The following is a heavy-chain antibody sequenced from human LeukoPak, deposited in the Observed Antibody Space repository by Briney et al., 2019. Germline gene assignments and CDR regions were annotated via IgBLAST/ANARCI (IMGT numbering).Heavy chain of an antibody. Sequence: ASVKVSCKASGYTFTTYSVSWVRQAPGQGLEWMGWINTQNGETNYAQKLQGRVTMTKDTSTSTVYMEMRRLRSDDTAVYFCTVKGYDILTRSLADYFSYGLDVWGQGTTVTVSS. J-gene: IGHJ6*02. D-gene: IGHD3-9*01. CDR1: GYTFTTYS. CDR3: TVKGYDILTRSLADYFSYGLDV. CDR2: INTQNGET. V-gene: IGHV1-18*01.